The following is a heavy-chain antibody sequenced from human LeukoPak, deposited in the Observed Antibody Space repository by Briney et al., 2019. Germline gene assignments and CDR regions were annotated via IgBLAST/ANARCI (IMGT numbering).Heavy chain of an antibody. CDR2: TNHSGST. CDR1: GGSFSGYY. Sequence: SETLSLTCAVYGGSFSGYYWSWIRQPPGKGLEWIGETNHSGSTNYNPSLKSRVTISVDTSKNQFSLKLSSVTAADTAVYYCAYQRITMVRGVIPFAYWGQGTLVTVSS. J-gene: IGHJ4*02. CDR3: AYQRITMVRGVIPFAY. V-gene: IGHV4-34*01. D-gene: IGHD3-10*01.